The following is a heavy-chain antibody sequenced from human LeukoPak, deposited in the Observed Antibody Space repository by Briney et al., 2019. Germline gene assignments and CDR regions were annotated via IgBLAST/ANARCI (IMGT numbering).Heavy chain of an antibody. V-gene: IGHV4-59*12. Sequence: KSSETLSLTCTVSGGSISSYYWSWIRQPPGKGLEWIGYIYYSGSTYYNPSLKSRVTISVDTSKNQFSLKLSSVTAADTAVYYCAREGEYYYDSSGYYPLGYWGQGTLVTVSS. D-gene: IGHD3-22*01. CDR2: IYYSGST. CDR1: GGSISSYY. J-gene: IGHJ4*02. CDR3: AREGEYYYDSSGYYPLGY.